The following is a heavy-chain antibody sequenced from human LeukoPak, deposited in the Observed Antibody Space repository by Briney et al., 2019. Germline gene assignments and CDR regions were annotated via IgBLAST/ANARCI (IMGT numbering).Heavy chain of an antibody. CDR1: GFSLSTSGVG. V-gene: IGHV2-5*02. D-gene: IGHD3-22*01. J-gene: IGHJ3*02. CDR2: IYWDDDK. Sequence: SGPTLVKPTQTLTLTCTFSGFSLSTSGVGVGWIRQPPGKALEWLALIYWDDDKRYSPSLKSRLTIAQDTSKNQVVLTMTNMDPVDTATYYCAHTTYFYDSSGYPRSFDIWGQGTMVTVSS. CDR3: AHTTYFYDSSGYPRSFDI.